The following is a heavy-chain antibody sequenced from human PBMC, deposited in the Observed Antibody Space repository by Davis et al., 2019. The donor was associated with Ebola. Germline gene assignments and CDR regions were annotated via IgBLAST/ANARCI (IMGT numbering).Heavy chain of an antibody. CDR3: ARDFHSSGYLVGY. J-gene: IGHJ4*02. D-gene: IGHD3-22*01. Sequence: PGGSLRLSCAASGFTFSSYSMNWVRQAPGKGLEWVSSISSSSSYIYYADSVKGRFNISRDNSKNTLYLQMNSLRAEDTAVYYCARDFHSSGYLVGYWGQGTLVTVSS. CDR1: GFTFSSYS. V-gene: IGHV3-21*04. CDR2: ISSSSSYI.